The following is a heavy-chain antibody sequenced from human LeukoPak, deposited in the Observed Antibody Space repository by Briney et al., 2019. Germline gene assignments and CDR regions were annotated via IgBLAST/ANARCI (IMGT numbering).Heavy chain of an antibody. V-gene: IGHV3-23*01. Sequence: GGSLRLSCTASGFTFSTYAMSWVRQAPGKGLEWVSAISGSGGSTYYADSVKGRFTISRDNSKKTLYLQMNSLRAEDTAVYYCAKADRPYSSSWYMDYWGQGTLVTVSS. J-gene: IGHJ4*02. CDR3: AKADRPYSSSWYMDY. CDR2: ISGSGGST. D-gene: IGHD6-13*01. CDR1: GFTFSTYA.